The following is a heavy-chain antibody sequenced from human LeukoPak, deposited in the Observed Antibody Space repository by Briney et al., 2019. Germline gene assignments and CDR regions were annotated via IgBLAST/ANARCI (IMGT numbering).Heavy chain of an antibody. Sequence: SETLSLTCTISGGSISSSNYYWGWIRQPPGKGLEWIGTIYYSGTTYYNPSLESRVTISEDTSKNQFSLTLRSVTAADTAVYYCARQISDYYYYYMDVWGKGTTVTVSS. J-gene: IGHJ6*03. CDR1: GGSISSSNYY. V-gene: IGHV4-39*01. CDR2: IYYSGTT. CDR3: ARQISDYYYYYMDV. D-gene: IGHD3-10*01.